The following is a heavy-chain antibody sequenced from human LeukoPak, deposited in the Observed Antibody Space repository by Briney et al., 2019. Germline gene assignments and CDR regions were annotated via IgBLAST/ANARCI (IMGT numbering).Heavy chain of an antibody. CDR3: AKLDSSGYYYSCFDY. J-gene: IGHJ4*02. CDR2: ISGSGGST. D-gene: IGHD3-22*01. Sequence: PGGSLRLSCAASGFTFSSYAMSWVRQAPGKGLEWVSGISGSGGSTYYADSVKGRFTISRDNSKNTLYLQMNSLRAEDTAVYYCAKLDSSGYYYSCFDYWGQGTLVTVSP. V-gene: IGHV3-23*01. CDR1: GFTFSSYA.